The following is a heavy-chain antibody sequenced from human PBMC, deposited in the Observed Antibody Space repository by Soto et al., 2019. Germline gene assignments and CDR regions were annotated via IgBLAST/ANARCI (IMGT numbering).Heavy chain of an antibody. Sequence: QVQFVQSWAEVKKPGASVNVSCKTSGYTFSKYSIHWVRQAPGQRPEWIGWINPDNGKTKYSQDFQGRLTITRDASATTVYMELSSLRSEDTALYYCARGVRAVAETTYDSFDVWGQGTLVTVS. J-gene: IGHJ3*01. V-gene: IGHV1-3*01. CDR1: GYTFSKYS. D-gene: IGHD6-19*01. CDR2: INPDNGKT. CDR3: ARGVRAVAETTYDSFDV.